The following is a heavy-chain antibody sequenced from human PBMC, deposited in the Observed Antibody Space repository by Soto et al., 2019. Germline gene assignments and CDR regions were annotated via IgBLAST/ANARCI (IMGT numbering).Heavy chain of an antibody. J-gene: IGHJ6*04. Sequence: PVVSLRRSCSSSVFSFISFCIDLFLQAPVKGLEWVAGLSFDGITKHYSDSVKGRFTISRDNSKNTMYLQMNSLRPEDKSIYYCAKDAAWQLTKDYGMEVCGNGHTVNVS. CDR3: AKDAAWQLTKDYGMEV. V-gene: IGHV3-30*18. CDR1: VFSFISFC. D-gene: IGHD6-25*01. CDR2: LSFDGITK.